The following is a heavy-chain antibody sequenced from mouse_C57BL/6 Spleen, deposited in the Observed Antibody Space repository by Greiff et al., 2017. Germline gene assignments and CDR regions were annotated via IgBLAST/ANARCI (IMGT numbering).Heavy chain of an antibody. CDR2: INPNNGGT. D-gene: IGHD2-4*01. J-gene: IGHJ4*01. CDR3: ATLYYDYLYAMDY. V-gene: IGHV1-26*01. Sequence: EVQLQQSGPELVKPGASVKISCKASGYTFTDYYMNWVKQSHGKSLEWIGDINPNNGGTSYNQKFKGKATLTVDKSSSTAYMELRSLTSEDSAVYYCATLYYDYLYAMDYWGQGTSVTVSS. CDR1: GYTFTDYY.